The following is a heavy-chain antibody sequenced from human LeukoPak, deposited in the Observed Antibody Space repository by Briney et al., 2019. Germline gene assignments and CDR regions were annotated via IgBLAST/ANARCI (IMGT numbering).Heavy chain of an antibody. CDR3: TTLAVAGLRPFDY. CDR2: IKSKTDGGTA. CDR1: GFTFSNAW. D-gene: IGHD6-19*01. J-gene: IGHJ4*02. V-gene: IGHV3-15*01. Sequence: GGSLGLSCAASGFTFSNAWMSWVRQAPGKGLEWVGRIKSKTDGGTADYAAPVKGRFTISRDDSKNTLYLQMNSLKTEDTAVYYCTTLAVAGLRPFDYWGQGTLVTVPS.